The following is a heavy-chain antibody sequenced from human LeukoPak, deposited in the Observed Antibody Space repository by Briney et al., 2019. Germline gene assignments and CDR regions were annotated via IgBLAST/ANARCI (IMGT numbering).Heavy chain of an antibody. J-gene: IGHJ4*02. CDR2: IYHTGSA. CDR3: ARVMGSGWTGFDY. D-gene: IGHD6-19*01. Sequence: SETLSLTCNVSGGSISSGSNYWSWIRQHPEIGLEWIGYIYHTGSAYYNPSLKSRVVISLDTSKNQFSLRLSSVTAADTAVYYCARVMGSGWTGFDYWGQGTLVTVSS. CDR1: GGSISSGSNY. V-gene: IGHV4-31*03.